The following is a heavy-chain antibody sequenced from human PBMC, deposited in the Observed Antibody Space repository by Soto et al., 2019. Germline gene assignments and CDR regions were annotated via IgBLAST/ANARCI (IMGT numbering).Heavy chain of an antibody. Sequence: QVQLQESGPGLVKPSETLSLTCAVSGGSISSYYWSWIRQPPGKGLEWIGYIYYSGSTNYNPSLKSRDTIAVDTSKHQFTLKLSSVTAADTAVYYSARRYGGNLAYWGPGTLVTVSS. CDR2: IYYSGST. CDR1: GGSISSYY. D-gene: IGHD1-26*01. V-gene: IGHV4-59*08. J-gene: IGHJ4*02. CDR3: ARRYGGNLAY.